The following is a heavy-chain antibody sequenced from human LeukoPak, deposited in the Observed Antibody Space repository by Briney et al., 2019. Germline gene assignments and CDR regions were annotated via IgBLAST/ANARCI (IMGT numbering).Heavy chain of an antibody. J-gene: IGHJ4*02. CDR2: IKSKTDGGTT. D-gene: IGHD3-22*01. CDR3: AQGSGFYYDY. V-gene: IGHV3-15*07. Sequence: GGSLRLSCAASGLTFSNAWMNWVRQAPGKGLEWVGRIKSKTDGGTTDFAAPVKGRFTISRDDSKNTLYLQMNRLTSEDTAVYYCAQGSGFYYDYWGQGTLVTVSS. CDR1: GLTFSNAW.